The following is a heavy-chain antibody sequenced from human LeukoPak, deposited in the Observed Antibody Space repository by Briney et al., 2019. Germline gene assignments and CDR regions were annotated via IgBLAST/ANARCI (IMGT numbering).Heavy chain of an antibody. V-gene: IGHV1-8*01. CDR3: ARRRYYDSSGYYFQSDIDAFDI. Sequence: GASVKVSCKGSGYTFTSYDINWVRQATGQGLEWVGWMNPNSGNTGYAQKFQGRVTMTRNTSISTAYMELSSLRSEDTAVYYCARRRYYDSSGYYFQSDIDAFDIWGQGTMVTVSS. CDR1: GYTFTSYD. J-gene: IGHJ3*02. CDR2: MNPNSGNT. D-gene: IGHD3-22*01.